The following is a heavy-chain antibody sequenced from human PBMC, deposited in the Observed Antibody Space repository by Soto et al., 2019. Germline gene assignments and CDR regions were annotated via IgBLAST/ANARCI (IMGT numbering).Heavy chain of an antibody. Sequence: GGSLRLSCAASGFTFSSYAMTWVRQAPGKGLEWVSTITGSGGSSYYADSVKGRFTISRDNSKNTLFLQMTSLRVEDTAIYYCAKDVESSSWYSRYGPGYWGQGTLVTVSS. CDR3: AKDVESSSWYSRYGPGY. J-gene: IGHJ4*02. CDR1: GFTFSSYA. D-gene: IGHD6-13*01. V-gene: IGHV3-23*01. CDR2: ITGSGGSS.